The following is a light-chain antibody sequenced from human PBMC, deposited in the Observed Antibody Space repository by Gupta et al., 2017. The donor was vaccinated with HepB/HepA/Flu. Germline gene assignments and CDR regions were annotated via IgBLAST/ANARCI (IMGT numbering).Light chain of an antibody. J-gene: IGLJ1*01. V-gene: IGLV1-51*02. CDR3: GTWDSSLSAGV. CDR1: SSNIGNNY. CDR2: ENN. Sequence: QSVLTPPPSVSAAPGQEVPISCSGSSSNIGNNYVSWYQQLPGTAPKLLIYENNKRPSGIPDRFSGSKSGTSATLGITGLQTGDEADYYCGTWDSSLSAGVFGTGTKVTVL.